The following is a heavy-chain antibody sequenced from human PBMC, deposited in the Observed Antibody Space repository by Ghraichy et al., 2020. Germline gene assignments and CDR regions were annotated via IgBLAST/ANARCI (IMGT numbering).Heavy chain of an antibody. Sequence: GGSLRLSCAASGFTFSSYRMSWVRQAPGKGLEWLSYISSTGSTIYYADSVKGRFTISRDNAKNSLYLQMNSLRAEDTAVYYCARDLSTYYDILTGYGNFDYWGQGTLVTVSS. CDR1: GFTFSSYR. V-gene: IGHV3-48*01. CDR2: ISSTGSTI. D-gene: IGHD3-9*01. J-gene: IGHJ4*02. CDR3: ARDLSTYYDILTGYGNFDY.